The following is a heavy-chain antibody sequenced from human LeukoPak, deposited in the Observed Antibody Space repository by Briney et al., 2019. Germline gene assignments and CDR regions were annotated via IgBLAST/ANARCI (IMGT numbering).Heavy chain of an antibody. V-gene: IGHV3-30-3*01. CDR3: ARENIAPDY. CDR2: ISYDGNIR. D-gene: IGHD1/OR15-1a*01. Sequence: PGGSLRLSCAASGFTFSSYDMHWVRQAPGEGLEWVTVISYDGNIRYYADSVKGRLTISRDNSKNTVFLQMDRLRDEDTAVYYCARENIAPDYWGQGTLVTVSS. J-gene: IGHJ4*02. CDR1: GFTFSSYD.